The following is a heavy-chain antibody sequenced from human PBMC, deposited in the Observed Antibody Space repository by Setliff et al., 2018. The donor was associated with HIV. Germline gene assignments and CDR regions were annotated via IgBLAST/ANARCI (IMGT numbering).Heavy chain of an antibody. CDR3: ATPRAGTGRFDY. CDR1: GYTLTELS. V-gene: IGHV1-46*01. D-gene: IGHD1-1*01. Sequence: ASVKVSRKVSGYTLTELSIHWVRQAPGKGLEWMGIINPSGGSTSYAQKFQGRVTMTRNSSITTAYMELSSLRSEDTAVYYCATPRAGTGRFDYWGQGTLVTVSS. J-gene: IGHJ4*02. CDR2: INPSGGST.